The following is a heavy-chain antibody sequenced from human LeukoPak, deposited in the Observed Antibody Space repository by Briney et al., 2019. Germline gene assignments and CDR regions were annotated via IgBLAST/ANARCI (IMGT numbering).Heavy chain of an antibody. CDR3: ARANYGDGPYYYYMDV. CDR1: GGTFSSYA. V-gene: IGHV1-69*05. J-gene: IGHJ6*03. CDR2: IIPIFVTA. Sequence: SVKVSCKASGGTFSSYAISWVRQAPGQGLEWMGRIIPIFVTANYAQKFQGRVTITTDESTSTAYIERSSLRSEDTAVYYCARANYGDGPYYYYMDVWGKGTTVTVSS. D-gene: IGHD4-17*01.